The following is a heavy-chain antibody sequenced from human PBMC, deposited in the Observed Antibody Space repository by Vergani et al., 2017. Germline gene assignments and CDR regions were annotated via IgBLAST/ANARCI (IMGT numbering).Heavy chain of an antibody. D-gene: IGHD3-10*01. Sequence: EVQLVESGGGLVKPGGSLRLSCAASGFTFSSYSMNWVRHAPGKGLEWVSSISSSSSYIYYADSVKGRFTISRDNAKNSLYLQMNSLRAEDTAVYYCARGITMVRGVTAAWGQGTLVTVSS. V-gene: IGHV3-21*01. CDR3: ARGITMVRGVTAA. J-gene: IGHJ5*02. CDR1: GFTFSSYS. CDR2: ISSSSSYI.